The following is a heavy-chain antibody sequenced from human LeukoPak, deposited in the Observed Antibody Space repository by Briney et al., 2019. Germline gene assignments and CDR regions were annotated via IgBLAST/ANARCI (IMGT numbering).Heavy chain of an antibody. Sequence: PGGSLRLSCAASGFTVSSNYMSWVRQAPGKGLEWVSVIYSGGSTYYADSVKGRFTISRDNAKNSLYLQMNSLRAEDTAVYYCARDQYGSGDGYYMDVWGKGTTVTISS. CDR3: ARDQYGSGDGYYMDV. D-gene: IGHD3-10*01. V-gene: IGHV3-66*01. CDR1: GFTVSSNY. CDR2: IYSGGST. J-gene: IGHJ6*03.